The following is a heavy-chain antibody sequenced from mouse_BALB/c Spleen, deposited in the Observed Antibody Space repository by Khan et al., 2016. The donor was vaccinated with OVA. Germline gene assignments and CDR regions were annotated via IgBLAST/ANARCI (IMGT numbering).Heavy chain of an antibody. D-gene: IGHD1-1*01. CDR3: ARIYRSDFDY. CDR1: GYSFTGYF. Sequence: VRLQQSGPELVKPGASVKISCKASGYSFTGYFMNWVMQSHGKSLEWIGRINPHIGETLYNQKFKDKATLIVDESSSTAHMELRSLASEDSAVYYCARIYRSDFDYWGQGTTLTVSS. J-gene: IGHJ2*01. V-gene: IGHV1-20*02. CDR2: INPHIGET.